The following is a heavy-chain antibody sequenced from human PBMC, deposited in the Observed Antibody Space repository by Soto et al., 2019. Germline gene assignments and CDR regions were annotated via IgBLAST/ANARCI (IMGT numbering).Heavy chain of an antibody. Sequence: ASVKVSCKASGYTFTSNGISWVRQAPGQGLEWMGWISAYNGKTKYAQMLQGRVTMTTDTSTSTAYMELRSLRSDDTAVYYCARDRHYGSGGTNWFDPWGQGTLVTAPQ. CDR1: GYTFTSNG. D-gene: IGHD3-10*01. J-gene: IGHJ5*02. V-gene: IGHV1-18*01. CDR3: ARDRHYGSGGTNWFDP. CDR2: ISAYNGKT.